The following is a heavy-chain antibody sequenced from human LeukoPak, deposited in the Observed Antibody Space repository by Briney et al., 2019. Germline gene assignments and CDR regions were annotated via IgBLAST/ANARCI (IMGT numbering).Heavy chain of an antibody. CDR1: GFTFSAHA. V-gene: IGHV3-30*03. CDR3: ARNSKIFCNTPICYDYMDV. Sequence: PGTSLRLSCAVSGFTFSAHAMHWVRQVPGKGLEWLAVISYDASNTYYADPVKGRFTISRDNSKDALYLRMNSLRGDDTAVYFCARNSKIFCNTPICYDYMDVWGKGTTVSVSS. D-gene: IGHD2/OR15-2a*01. J-gene: IGHJ6*03. CDR2: ISYDASNT.